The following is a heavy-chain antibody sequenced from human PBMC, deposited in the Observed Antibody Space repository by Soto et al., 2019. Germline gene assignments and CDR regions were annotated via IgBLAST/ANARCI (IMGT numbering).Heavy chain of an antibody. CDR3: ARLWSGYYYYYYGMDV. Sequence: GSLRLSCAASGFTFSSYWMSWVRQAPGKGLEWVANIKQDGSEKYYVDSVKGRFTISRDNAKNSLYLQMNSLRAEDTAVYYCARLWSGYYYYYYGMDVWGKGTTVTVSS. V-gene: IGHV3-7*05. D-gene: IGHD3-3*01. CDR2: IKQDGSEK. CDR1: GFTFSSYW. J-gene: IGHJ6*04.